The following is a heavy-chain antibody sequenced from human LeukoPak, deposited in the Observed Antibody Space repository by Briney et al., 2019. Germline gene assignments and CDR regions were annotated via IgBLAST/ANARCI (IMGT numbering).Heavy chain of an antibody. V-gene: IGHV3-30*02. Sequence: PGGSLRLSCAASGFTFSSYGMHWVRQAPGKGLEWVAFIRYDGSNKYYADSVKGRFTISRDNSKNTLYLQMNSLRAEDTAVYYCAKDGLAQRLMSDFDYWGQGTLVTVSS. D-gene: IGHD6-25*01. CDR2: IRYDGSNK. J-gene: IGHJ4*02. CDR1: GFTFSSYG. CDR3: AKDGLAQRLMSDFDY.